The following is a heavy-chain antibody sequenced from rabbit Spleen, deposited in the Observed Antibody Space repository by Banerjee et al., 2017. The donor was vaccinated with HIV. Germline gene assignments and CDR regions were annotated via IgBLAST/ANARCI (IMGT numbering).Heavy chain of an antibody. CDR3: ARGSATMTMVITGYYLAL. CDR1: GVSFSISSY. J-gene: IGHJ3*01. Sequence: QSLEESGGDLVKPGASLTLTCTASGVSFSISSYMCWVRQAPGKGLEWIACIDAGSSGFTYFATWAKGRFTCSKTSSTTVTLQMTRLTAADTATYFCARGSATMTMVITGYYLALWGQGTLVTVS. D-gene: IGHD2-1*01. V-gene: IGHV1S40*01. CDR2: IDAGSSGFT.